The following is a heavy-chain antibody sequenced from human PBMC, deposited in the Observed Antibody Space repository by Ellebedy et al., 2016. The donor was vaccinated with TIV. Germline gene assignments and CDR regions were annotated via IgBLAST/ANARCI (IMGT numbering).Heavy chain of an antibody. CDR2: IWSNGETT. D-gene: IGHD3-16*01. Sequence: GESLKISXSASGFTFSTYTINWVRQAPGKGLEYVSTIWSNGETTYYADSVKGRFTVSRDNSKSTLYLQMSSLRPEDTAVYYCVRHWGFDYWGQGTLVTGSS. CDR1: GFTFSTYT. CDR3: VRHWGFDY. V-gene: IGHV3-64D*06. J-gene: IGHJ4*02.